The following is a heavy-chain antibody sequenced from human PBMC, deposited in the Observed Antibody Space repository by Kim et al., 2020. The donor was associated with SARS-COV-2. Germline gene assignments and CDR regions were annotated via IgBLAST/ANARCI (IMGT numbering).Heavy chain of an antibody. D-gene: IGHD6-13*01. V-gene: IGHV3-49*03. CDR3: TRVPPPYSSSWSWFDP. CDR2: IRSHPYGGTT. J-gene: IGHJ5*02. CDR1: GFDFEDYA. Sequence: GGSLRLACRGSGFDFEDYAVTWFRQAPGKGLEWVGFIRSHPYGGTTEFATSVKGRFRISRDDSKSTAYLEMNSLRADDTGRYFCTRVPPPYSSSWSWFDPCGQGTLVTVSS.